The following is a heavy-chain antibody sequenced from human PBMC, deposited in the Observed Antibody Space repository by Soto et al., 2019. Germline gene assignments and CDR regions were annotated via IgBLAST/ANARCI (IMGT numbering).Heavy chain of an antibody. CDR3: ARGGVDYYDRSGYYFSPYYFDY. V-gene: IGHV4-30-2*01. Sequence: QLQLQESGSGLVKPSQTLSLTCAVSGGSISSGGYSWSWIRQPPGKGLEWIGYIYHSGSTYYNPSLTSPVTISVARSKNQFSRKLSSVTAADTAVYYCARGGVDYYDRSGYYFSPYYFDYWGQGTLVTVSS. J-gene: IGHJ4*02. CDR1: GGSISSGGYS. D-gene: IGHD3-22*01. CDR2: IYHSGST.